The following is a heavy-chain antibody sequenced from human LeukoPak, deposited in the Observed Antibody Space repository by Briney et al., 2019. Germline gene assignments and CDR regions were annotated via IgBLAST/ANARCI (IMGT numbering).Heavy chain of an antibody. V-gene: IGHV3-21*01. Sequence: GGSLRLSCAASGFTFSSYSMTWVRQAPGKGLEWVSSISSSSSYIYYADSVKGRFTISRDNAKNSLYLQMNSLRAEDTAVYYCARDLSLGQQLAEKYFDYWGQGALVTVSS. CDR2: ISSSSSYI. J-gene: IGHJ4*02. D-gene: IGHD6-13*01. CDR1: GFTFSSYS. CDR3: ARDLSLGQQLAEKYFDY.